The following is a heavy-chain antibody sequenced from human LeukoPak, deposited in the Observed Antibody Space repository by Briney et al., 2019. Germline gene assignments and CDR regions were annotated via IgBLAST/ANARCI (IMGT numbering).Heavy chain of an antibody. J-gene: IGHJ4*02. CDR1: GASISSYY. V-gene: IGHV4-59*01. CDR3: ARENPSGYYNRPIDY. CDR2: IYYSGSI. D-gene: IGHD3-22*01. Sequence: SETLSPTCTVSGASISSYYWSWIRQPPGKGLEWLGDIYYSGSIKYNPSLKSRVTMSVDTSKNQFSLKLSSVTAADTAIYYCARENPSGYYNRPIDYWGQGTLVTVSS.